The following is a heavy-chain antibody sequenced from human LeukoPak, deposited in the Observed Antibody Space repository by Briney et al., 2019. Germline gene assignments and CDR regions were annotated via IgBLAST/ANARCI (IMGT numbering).Heavy chain of an antibody. Sequence: SETLSLTCTVSGGSISSDIYYWSWIRQPAGKGLEWIGRIYMSGNTNYNLSLKSRLTISVDTSKNQFSLKLSSVTAADAAVYYCAGTRRYCSGGSCYNWFDPWGQGTLVTVSS. V-gene: IGHV4-61*02. CDR1: GGSISSDIYY. J-gene: IGHJ5*02. CDR3: AGTRRYCSGGSCYNWFDP. D-gene: IGHD2-15*01. CDR2: IYMSGNT.